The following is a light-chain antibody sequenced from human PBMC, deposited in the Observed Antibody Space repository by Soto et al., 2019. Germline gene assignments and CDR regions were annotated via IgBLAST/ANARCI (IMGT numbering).Light chain of an antibody. V-gene: IGLV2-14*01. CDR1: SSDVGGYNY. J-gene: IGLJ1*01. Sequence: QGALTQPGSVSGSPGQSITIPCTGTSSDVGGYNYVSWYQQHPGKAPKLMIYDVSNRPSGVSNRFSGSKSGNTASLTISGLQAEDEADYYCSSYTSSSPYVFGTGTKVTVL. CDR2: DVS. CDR3: SSYTSSSPYV.